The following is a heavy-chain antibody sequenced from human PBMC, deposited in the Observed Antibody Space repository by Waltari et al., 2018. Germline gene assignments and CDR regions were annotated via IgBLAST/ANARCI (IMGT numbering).Heavy chain of an antibody. CDR1: GFTFSSYG. CDR2: IWYDGSNK. Sequence: QVQLVESGGGVVQPGRSLRLSCAASGFTFSSYGMHWVRQAPGQGLEWVAVIWYDGSNKYYADSVKGRFTISRDNSKNTLYLQMNSLRAEDTAVYYCAREGYYDSSGYYSPYYFDYWGQGTLVTVSS. J-gene: IGHJ4*02. V-gene: IGHV3-33*01. CDR3: AREGYYDSSGYYSPYYFDY. D-gene: IGHD3-22*01.